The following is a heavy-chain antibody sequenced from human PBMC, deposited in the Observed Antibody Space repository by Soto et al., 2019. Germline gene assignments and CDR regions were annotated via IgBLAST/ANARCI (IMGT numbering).Heavy chain of an antibody. CDR1: GSSFTGDY. V-gene: IGHV4-4*07. Sequence: QVQLQESGPGLVRPSETLSLTCSVSGSSFTGDYWSWIRQPAGKGLEWIGRVFGNGAGTPIYNSSLKNRVTVSVDSSMKQFSLKLTSVTAADTAVYFCARDLPPYDRRRQSAGAFEDWGQGILSPSPQ. CDR3: ARDLPPYDRRRQSAGAFED. J-gene: IGHJ4*02. CDR2: VFGNGAGTP. D-gene: IGHD3-22*01.